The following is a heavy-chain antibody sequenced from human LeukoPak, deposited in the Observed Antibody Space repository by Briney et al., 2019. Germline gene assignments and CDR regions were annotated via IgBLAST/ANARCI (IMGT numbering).Heavy chain of an antibody. V-gene: IGHV3-21*01. CDR3: ARDNSGSYFDY. CDR1: WFTFSIYS. D-gene: IGHD1-26*01. CDR2: ISSSSSYI. J-gene: IGHJ4*02. Sequence: GGSLRLSCAASWFTFSIYSMNWVRQAPGKGLEWVSSISSSSSYIYYADSVKGRFTICRDHAKNSLYLQRNSLRADVTAVYYCARDNSGSYFDYWGQGTLVTVSS.